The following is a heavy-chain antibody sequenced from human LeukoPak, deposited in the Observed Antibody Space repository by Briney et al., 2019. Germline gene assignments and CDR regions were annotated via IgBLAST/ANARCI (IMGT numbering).Heavy chain of an antibody. D-gene: IGHD2-15*01. CDR2: MNPNSGNT. V-gene: IGHV1-8*01. J-gene: IGHJ4*02. CDR3: ARGRGGPKEVVVAAIDY. CDR1: GYTFTSYD. Sequence: ASVKVSCMASGYTFTSYDINWVRQATGQGLEWMGWMNPNSGNTGYAQKFQGRVTMTRNTSISTAYMELSSLRSEDTAVYYCARGRGGPKEVVVAAIDYWGQGTLVTVSS.